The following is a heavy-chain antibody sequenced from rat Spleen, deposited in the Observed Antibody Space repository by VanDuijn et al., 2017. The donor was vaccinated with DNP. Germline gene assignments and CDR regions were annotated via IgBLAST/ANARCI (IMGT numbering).Heavy chain of an antibody. CDR3: AHGDGSYGFAY. CDR2: INTDGSST. D-gene: IGHD1-3*01. CDR1: GFTFSSYW. J-gene: IGHJ3*01. V-gene: IGHV5-58*01. Sequence: EVQLVETGGGLVQPGRSLKLSCVVSGFTFSSYWMFWIRQAPGKGLEWVASINTDGSSTHYLDSVKGRFTISRDNAKNTLYLQMDSLRSEDTATYYCAHGDGSYGFAYWGQGTLVTVSS.